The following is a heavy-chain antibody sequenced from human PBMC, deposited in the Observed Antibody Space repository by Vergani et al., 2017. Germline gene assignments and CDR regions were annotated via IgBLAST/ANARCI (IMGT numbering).Heavy chain of an antibody. V-gene: IGHV3-33*01. CDR1: GFTFSSYG. Sequence: QVQLVESGGGVVQPGRSLRLSCAASGFTFSSYGMHWVRQAPGKGLEWVAVIWYDGSNKYYADSVKGRFTISRDNSKNTLYLQMNSLRAEDTAVYYCAREYYYGSGNDAFDIWGQGTMVTVSS. D-gene: IGHD3-10*01. J-gene: IGHJ3*02. CDR3: AREYYYGSGNDAFDI. CDR2: IWYDGSNK.